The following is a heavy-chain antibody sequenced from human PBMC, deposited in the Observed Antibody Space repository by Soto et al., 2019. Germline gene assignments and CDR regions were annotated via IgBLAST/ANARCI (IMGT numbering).Heavy chain of an antibody. CDR3: ARTYTAGNQIGNGREALDI. J-gene: IGHJ3*02. V-gene: IGHV4-38-2*01. Sequence: SETLSLTCSVSGFPTSSGHDWGWIRPSPGKGLEWIGVIHHSGSTRYNPSLRSRISMSMEASRIQFSLNFDSVTAQDTALSCRARTYTAGNQIGNGREALDIWREG. CDR1: GFPTSSGHD. D-gene: IGHD3-16*01. CDR2: IHHSGST.